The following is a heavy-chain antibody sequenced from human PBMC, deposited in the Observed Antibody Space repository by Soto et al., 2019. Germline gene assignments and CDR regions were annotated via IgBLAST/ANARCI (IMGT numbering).Heavy chain of an antibody. CDR2: MNPDSGNT. J-gene: IGHJ5*02. D-gene: IGHD2-2*01. CDR1: GYTFTSYD. CDR3: ARAPSTEYCSSTSCYLSRFDP. V-gene: IGHV1-8*01. Sequence: ASVKVSCKASGYTFTSYDFNWVRQATGQGLEWMGWMNPDSGNTGYAQKFQGRVTMTRNTSRSTAYMELSSLRSEDTAVYYRARAPSTEYCSSTSCYLSRFDPWGQGTLVTVS.